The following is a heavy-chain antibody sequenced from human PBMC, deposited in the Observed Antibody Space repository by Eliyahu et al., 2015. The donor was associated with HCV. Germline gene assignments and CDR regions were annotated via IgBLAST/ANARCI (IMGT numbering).Heavy chain of an antibody. J-gene: IGHJ6*02. D-gene: IGHD3-10*01. V-gene: IGHV4-34*01. CDR1: GGSFSGYY. CDR2: INHSGST. CDR3: ARHCYGSGSYRGYYYYYGMDV. Sequence: QVQLQQWGAGLLKPSETLSLTCAVYGGSFSGYYWSWIRQPPGKGLEWIGEINHSGSTNYNPSLKSRVTISVDTSKNQFSLKLSSVTAADTAVYYCARHCYGSGSYRGYYYYYGMDVWGQGTTVTVSS.